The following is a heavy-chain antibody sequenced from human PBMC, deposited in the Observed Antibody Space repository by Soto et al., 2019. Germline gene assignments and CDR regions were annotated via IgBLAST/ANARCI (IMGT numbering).Heavy chain of an antibody. Sequence: QVQLVESGGGVVQPGRSLRLSCAASGFTFSSYGMHWVRQAPGKGLEWVAVISYDGSNKYYADSVKGRFTISRDNSKNALYLQMNSLRAEDTAVYYCAKGSYEADVLLWCGGFDYWGQGTLVTVSS. CDR3: AKGSYEADVLLWCGGFDY. J-gene: IGHJ4*02. D-gene: IGHD3-10*01. CDR2: ISYDGSNK. CDR1: GFTFSSYG. V-gene: IGHV3-30*18.